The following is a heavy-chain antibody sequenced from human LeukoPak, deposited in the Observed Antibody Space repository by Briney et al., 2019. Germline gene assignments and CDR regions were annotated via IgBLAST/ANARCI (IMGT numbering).Heavy chain of an antibody. J-gene: IGHJ6*02. Sequence: GGSLRLSCAASGFTFSSYAMHWVRQAPGKGLEWVAVISYDGSNKYYADSVKGRFTISRDNSKNTLYLQMNSLRAEDTAVYYCARSKTELRFRVQRMDVWGQGTTVTVSS. CDR1: GFTFSSYA. V-gene: IGHV3-30-3*01. CDR2: ISYDGSNK. CDR3: ARSKTELRFRVQRMDV. D-gene: IGHD3-3*01.